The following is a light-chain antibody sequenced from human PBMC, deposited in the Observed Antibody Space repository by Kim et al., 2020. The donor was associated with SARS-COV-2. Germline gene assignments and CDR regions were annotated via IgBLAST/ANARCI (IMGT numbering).Light chain of an antibody. J-gene: IGKJ1*01. Sequence: PGESATLSCGASQTVSSNYLAWYQQKPGLAPRLLIYDASTRATGIPDRFSASGSGTDFTLTISRLEPEDFAVYYCQQYGGSPKTFGQGTKVDIK. CDR1: QTVSSNY. CDR3: QQYGGSPKT. CDR2: DAS. V-gene: IGKV3D-20*01.